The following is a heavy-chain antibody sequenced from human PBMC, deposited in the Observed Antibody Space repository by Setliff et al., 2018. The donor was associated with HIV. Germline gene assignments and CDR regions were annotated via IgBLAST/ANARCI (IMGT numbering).Heavy chain of an antibody. V-gene: IGHV3-7*01. J-gene: IGHJ4*02. CDR2: ISPDGSAT. CDR1: GFTFSSAW. Sequence: PGGSLRLSCAASGFTFSSAWMGWVRQAPAKGLEWVANISPDGSATYYVDSAKGRFTISRDNAKNSLYLQMNSLRAEDTAMYYCARDWRHGYDLNFDYWGQGTLVTVSS. D-gene: IGHD5-12*01. CDR3: ARDWRHGYDLNFDY.